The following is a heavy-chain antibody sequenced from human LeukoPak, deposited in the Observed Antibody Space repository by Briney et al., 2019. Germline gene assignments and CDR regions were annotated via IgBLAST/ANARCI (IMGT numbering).Heavy chain of an antibody. CDR3: ALYYDSSGHAFDI. D-gene: IGHD3-22*01. V-gene: IGHV4-30-2*01. J-gene: IGHJ3*02. CDR2: IYHSGST. CDR1: GGSISSGGYS. Sequence: SETLSLTCTVSGGSISSGGYSWSWIRQPPGKGLEWIGYIYHSGSTYYNPSLKSRVTISVDRSKSQFSLKLSSVTAADTAVYYCALYYDSSGHAFDIWGQGTMVTVSS.